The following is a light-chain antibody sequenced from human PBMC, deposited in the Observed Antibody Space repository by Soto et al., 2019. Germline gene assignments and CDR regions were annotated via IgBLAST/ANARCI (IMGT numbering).Light chain of an antibody. V-gene: IGKV3-20*01. CDR1: QSVSSSY. Sequence: EIVLTQSPGTLSLSPGERATLSCRASQSVSSSYLAWYQQKPGQAPRLLIYGASSRATGIPDRFSGSGSETDFTLTISRLEPEDFAVYYCQQYGSSSWTVGQGTEVEIK. CDR3: QQYGSSSWT. J-gene: IGKJ1*01. CDR2: GAS.